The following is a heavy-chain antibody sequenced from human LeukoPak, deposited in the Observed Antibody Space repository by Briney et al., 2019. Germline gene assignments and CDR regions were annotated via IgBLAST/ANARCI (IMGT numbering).Heavy chain of an antibody. V-gene: IGHV3-74*01. D-gene: IGHD1-1*01. CDR1: GFTFSSYA. CDR3: ARGNAHAFDI. CDR2: IHSDGSST. J-gene: IGHJ3*02. Sequence: GGSLRLSCAASGFTFSSYAMSWVRQAPGKGLVWVSRIHSDGSSTTSADSVKGRFTISRDDAENTLYLQMNSLRAEDTAVYFCARGNAHAFDIWGQGTMVTVSS.